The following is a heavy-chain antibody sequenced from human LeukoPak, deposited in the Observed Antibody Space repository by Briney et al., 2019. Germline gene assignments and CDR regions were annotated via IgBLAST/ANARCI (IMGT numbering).Heavy chain of an antibody. CDR3: ARGQHYYDSSAYYY. Sequence: PGGSLRPSCAASGFTFFSYWMHWVPQAPGQGLVWVSRINSGGSTKSYAAPVKGRFTISRDTDKNTLYLQMNSLRAEDTAVYYCARGQHYYDSSAYYYWGQGTLATVSS. CDR2: INSGGSTK. J-gene: IGHJ4*02. D-gene: IGHD3-22*01. V-gene: IGHV3-74*01. CDR1: GFTFFSYW.